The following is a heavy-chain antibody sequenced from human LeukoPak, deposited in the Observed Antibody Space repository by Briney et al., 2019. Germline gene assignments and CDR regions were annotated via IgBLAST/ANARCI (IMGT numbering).Heavy chain of an antibody. J-gene: IGHJ5*02. Sequence: KTGGSLRLSCAASGFTFTDYYISWIRQAPGKGLEWISYISSSGSTIYYADSMKGRFNISRDNAKNSLYLQMNSLRAEDTAVYYCARVIAYNWNYERENWFDPWGQGTLVTVSS. CDR1: GFTFTDYY. D-gene: IGHD1-7*01. V-gene: IGHV3-11*04. CDR3: ARVIAYNWNYERENWFDP. CDR2: ISSSGSTI.